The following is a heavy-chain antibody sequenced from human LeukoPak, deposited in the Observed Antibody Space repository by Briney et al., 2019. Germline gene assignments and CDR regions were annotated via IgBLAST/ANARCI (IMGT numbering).Heavy chain of an antibody. Sequence: PSETLSLTCTVSGDSISSYYWSWIRQPAGKGLEWIGRIYTSGSTNYNPSLKSRVTMSVDTSKNQFSLKLSSVTAADTAVYYCARDHYCSGGSCYSDYWGQGTLVTVSS. CDR3: ARDHYCSGGSCYSDY. CDR2: IYTSGST. V-gene: IGHV4-4*07. CDR1: GDSISSYY. J-gene: IGHJ4*02. D-gene: IGHD2-15*01.